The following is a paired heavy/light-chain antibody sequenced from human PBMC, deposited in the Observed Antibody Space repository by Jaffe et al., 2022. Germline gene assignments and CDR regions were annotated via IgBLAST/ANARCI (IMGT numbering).Heavy chain of an antibody. J-gene: IGHJ4*02. CDR2: ISWNSGSI. CDR3: AKDLHYCSSTSCYEGGFDY. Sequence: EVQLVESGGGLVQPGRSLRLSCAASGFTFDDYAMHWVRQAPGKGLEWVSGISWNSGSIGYADSVKGRFTISRDNAKNSLYLQMNSLRAEDTALYYCAKDLHYCSSTSCYEGGFDYWGQGTLVTVSS. D-gene: IGHD2-2*01. V-gene: IGHV3-9*01. CDR1: GFTFDDYA.
Light chain of an antibody. CDR1: QGISSY. J-gene: IGKJ3*01. Sequence: AIRMTQSPSSLSASTGDRVTITCRASQGISSYLAWYQQKPGKAPKLLIYAASTLQSGVPSRFSGSGSGTDFTLTISCLQSEDFATYYCQQYYSYPTFGPGTKVDIK. CDR2: AAS. V-gene: IGKV1-8*01. CDR3: QQYYSYPT.